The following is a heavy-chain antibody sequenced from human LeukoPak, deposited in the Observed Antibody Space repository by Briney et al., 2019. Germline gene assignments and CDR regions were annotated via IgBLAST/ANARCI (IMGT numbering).Heavy chain of an antibody. D-gene: IGHD1-26*01. V-gene: IGHV1-8*02. Sequence: ASVKVSCKASGYTFTSYGISWVRQATGQGLEWMGWMNPNSGNTGYAQKFQGRVTMTRNTSISTAYMELSRLRSDDTAVYYCARGGWELPKSPPDYWGQGTLVTVSS. CDR2: MNPNSGNT. CDR1: GYTFTSYG. J-gene: IGHJ4*02. CDR3: ARGGWELPKSPPDY.